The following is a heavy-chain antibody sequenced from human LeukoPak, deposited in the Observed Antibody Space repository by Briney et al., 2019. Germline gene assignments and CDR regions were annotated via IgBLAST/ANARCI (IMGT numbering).Heavy chain of an antibody. V-gene: IGHV4-59*08. J-gene: IGHJ5*02. CDR2: IYSSGST. CDR1: GGSISGYH. D-gene: IGHD2-21*02. Sequence: SETLSHTCTVSGGSISGYHWTWIRQPPGKGLEWIGYIYSSGSTDYNPSLKSRVTISVDTSRNQFSLNLSSVTATDTAVYYCARVVTNWFDPWGQGTLVTVSS. CDR3: ARVVTNWFDP.